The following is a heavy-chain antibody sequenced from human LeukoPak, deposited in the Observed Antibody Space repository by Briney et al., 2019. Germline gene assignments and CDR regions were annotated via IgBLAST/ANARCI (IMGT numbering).Heavy chain of an antibody. CDR1: GFTFSSYW. CDR3: ARAYSGSYAPYFQH. V-gene: IGHV3-7*03. D-gene: IGHD1-26*01. J-gene: IGHJ1*01. Sequence: GGSLRLSCAASGFTFSSYWMSWVRQAPGKGLEWVANIKQDGSEKYYVDSVKGRFTISRDNAKNSLYLQMNSLRAEDTAVYYCARAYSGSYAPYFQHWGQGTLVTVSS. CDR2: IKQDGSEK.